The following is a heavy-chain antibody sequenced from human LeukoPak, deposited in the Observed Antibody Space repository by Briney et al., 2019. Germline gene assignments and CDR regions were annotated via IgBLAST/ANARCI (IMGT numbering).Heavy chain of an antibody. CDR1: GFTFSSYE. Sequence: GGSLRLSCAASGFTFSSYEMNWVRQAPGKGLEWVSYISSSGSTIYYADSVKGRFTISRDNSKNTLYLQMNSLRAEDTAVYYCAKDQVEPLPFDPWGQGTLVTVSS. D-gene: IGHD1-1*01. J-gene: IGHJ5*02. CDR3: AKDQVEPLPFDP. V-gene: IGHV3-48*03. CDR2: ISSSGSTI.